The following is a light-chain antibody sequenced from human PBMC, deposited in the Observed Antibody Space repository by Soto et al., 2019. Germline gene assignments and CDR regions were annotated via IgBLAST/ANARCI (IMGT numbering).Light chain of an antibody. V-gene: IGKV1-39*01. CDR2: GAS. J-gene: IGKJ1*01. CDR3: AQIYTAQWT. CDR1: ENIKNY. Sequence: DIHVTQSPSSLPASLGDRVTITCRASENIKNYLTWYQQKPGKAPKLLIYGASTLKTGVPSRFSGSGSGTDFTFTIGGLQPDDCATYYCAQIYTAQWTFGQGTRVELK.